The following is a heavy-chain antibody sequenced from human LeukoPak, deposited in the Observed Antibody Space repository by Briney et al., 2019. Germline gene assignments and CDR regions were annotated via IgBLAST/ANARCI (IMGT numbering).Heavy chain of an antibody. D-gene: IGHD3-10*01. J-gene: IGHJ4*02. CDR3: ATVKGYYGSGSPSFDS. CDR1: GGSFRGYY. V-gene: IGHV4-4*08. CDR2: IYNSGST. Sequence: SETLSLTCAVYGGSFRGYYWSWIRQPPGKGLEWIGYIYNSGSTNYNLSLKSRVTISLDTSRNQFSLKLSSVTAADTAVYYCATVKGYYGSGSPSFDSWGQGTLVTVSS.